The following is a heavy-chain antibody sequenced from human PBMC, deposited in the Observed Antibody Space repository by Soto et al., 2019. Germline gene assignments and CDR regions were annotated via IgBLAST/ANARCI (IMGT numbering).Heavy chain of an antibody. CDR1: GGSIRSGGYS. Sequence: QLQLQESGSGLVNPSQTLSLTCAVSGGSIRSGGYSWSWIRQPPGKDLEWIGYIHHSGSTSYNPPRKGRVTIAVDRSKDQFSLKMSSLTAADTAVYYCGRVSDRWGQGTLVTVSS. CDR2: IHHSGST. J-gene: IGHJ5*02. CDR3: GRVSDR. V-gene: IGHV4-30-2*01.